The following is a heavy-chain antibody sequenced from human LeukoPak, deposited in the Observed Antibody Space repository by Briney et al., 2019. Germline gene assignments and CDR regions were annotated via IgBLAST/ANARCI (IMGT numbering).Heavy chain of an antibody. D-gene: IGHD3-10*01. CDR2: ISYDGSNK. J-gene: IGHJ3*02. CDR1: GFTFSSYG. CDR3: AKQQNVLLWFGESPNAFDI. Sequence: GRSLRLSCAASGFTFSSYGMHWVRQAPGKGLEWVAVISYDGSNKYYADSVKGRFTISRDNSKNTLYLQMNSLRAEDTAVYYCAKQQNVLLWFGESPNAFDIWGQGTMVTVSS. V-gene: IGHV3-30*18.